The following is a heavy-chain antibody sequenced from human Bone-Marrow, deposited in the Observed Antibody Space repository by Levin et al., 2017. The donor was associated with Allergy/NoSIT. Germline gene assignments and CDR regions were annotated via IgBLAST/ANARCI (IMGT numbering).Heavy chain of an antibody. CDR3: ARGNLFLWQWLATNWFDP. J-gene: IGHJ5*02. D-gene: IGHD6-19*01. CDR1: GGSFSGYY. V-gene: IGHV4-34*01. Sequence: PSETLSLTCAVYGGSFSGYYWSWIRQPPGKGLEWIGEINHSGSTNYNPSLKSRVTISVDTSKNQFSLKLSSVTAADTAVYYCARGNLFLWQWLATNWFDPWGQGTLVTVSS. CDR2: INHSGST.